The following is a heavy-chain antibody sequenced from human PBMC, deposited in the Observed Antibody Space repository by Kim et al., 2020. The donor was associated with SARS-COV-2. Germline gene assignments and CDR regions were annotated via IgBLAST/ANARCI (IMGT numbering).Heavy chain of an antibody. CDR2: ISVTDAI. J-gene: IGHJ4*02. V-gene: IGHV3-48*02. Sequence: GGSLRRSCSASGFTFTTYNLNWVCQAPGKGPEWISYISVTDAIYYADSVKGRFTISRDYAKNLLDLQMNSLRDEDTAVYYCAWVWKWGIDVWGQGTLVTVSS. D-gene: IGHD3-16*01. CDR1: GFTFTTYN. CDR3: AWVWKWGIDV.